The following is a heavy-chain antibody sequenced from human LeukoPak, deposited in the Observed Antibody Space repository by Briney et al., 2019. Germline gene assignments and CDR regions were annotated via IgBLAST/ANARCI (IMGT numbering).Heavy chain of an antibody. D-gene: IGHD3-10*01. V-gene: IGHV3-23*01. Sequence: GSLRLSCAVSGFAFGSEAMSWVRQSPARGLEWVASISPGGGTTYYADYVKGRFTISRDNSKNSLFVQMNSLRVEDTAVYYCARDEGYGSGSFDIWGQGRRVTVSS. CDR3: ARDEGYGSGSFDI. CDR1: GFAFGSEA. J-gene: IGHJ3*02. CDR2: ISPGGGTT.